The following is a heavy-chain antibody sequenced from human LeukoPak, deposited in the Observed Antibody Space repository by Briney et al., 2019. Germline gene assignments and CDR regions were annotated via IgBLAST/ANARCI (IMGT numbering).Heavy chain of an antibody. CDR3: AKEPYSSVYYFYYMDV. V-gene: IGHV3-30*02. D-gene: IGHD6-25*01. Sequence: PGGSLRLSCAASGFTFSTCGMHWVRQAPGTGLEWVAFIRYGGSDIYYGDSVKGRFTISRDNSKNTLYLQMHSLRGENTAVYYCAKEPYSSVYYFYYMDVWGKGTTVTVSS. CDR1: GFTFSTCG. J-gene: IGHJ6*03. CDR2: IRYGGSDI.